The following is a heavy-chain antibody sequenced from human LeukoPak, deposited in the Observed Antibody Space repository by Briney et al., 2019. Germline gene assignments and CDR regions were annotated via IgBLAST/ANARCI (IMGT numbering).Heavy chain of an antibody. V-gene: IGHV5-51*01. CDR3: ARPRDTAMVLFDY. CDR2: IYPGDSDT. D-gene: IGHD5-18*01. J-gene: IGHJ4*02. CDR1: GYSFTSYW. Sequence: GESLKSSCKGSGYSFTSYWIGWVRQMPGKGLEWMGIIYPGDSDTRYSPSFQGQVTISADKSISTAYLQWSSLKASDTAMYYCARPRDTAMVLFDYWGQGTLVTVSS.